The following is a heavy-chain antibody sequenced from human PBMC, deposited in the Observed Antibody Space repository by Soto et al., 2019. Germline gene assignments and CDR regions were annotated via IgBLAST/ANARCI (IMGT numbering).Heavy chain of an antibody. V-gene: IGHV2-26*01. CDR3: ARVYDSSGYEY. J-gene: IGHJ4*02. CDR1: GFSLSNTRMG. D-gene: IGHD3-22*01. Sequence: QVSLKESGPVLVKPTETLTLTCTVSGFSLSNTRMGVSWIRKPPGKALEWLAHIFSNDDKSYSTSLKSRVTISKDTSKSQVVLTMTNMDPVDTATYYCARVYDSSGYEYWGQGTLVTVSS. CDR2: IFSNDDK.